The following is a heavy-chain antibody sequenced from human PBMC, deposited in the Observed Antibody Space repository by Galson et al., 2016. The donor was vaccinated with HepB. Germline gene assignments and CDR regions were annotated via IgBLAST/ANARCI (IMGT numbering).Heavy chain of an antibody. V-gene: IGHV5-51*01. J-gene: IGHJ3*02. Sequence: QSGAEVKQPGESLKISCKGSGFNFNIYWIAWVRQMAGKGIEWMGIIYPGDSDITYSPSFQGQVIISADKSISTAYLQWSSLKASDTAMYFCARRRVGSGGDFDSWGQGTMVTVSS. CDR1: GFNFNIYW. CDR3: ARRRVGSGGDFDS. D-gene: IGHD1-26*01. CDR2: IYPGDSDI.